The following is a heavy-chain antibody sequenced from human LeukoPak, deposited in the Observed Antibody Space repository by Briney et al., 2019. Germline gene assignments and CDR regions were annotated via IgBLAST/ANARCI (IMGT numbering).Heavy chain of an antibody. J-gene: IGHJ4*02. CDR2: INPNSGGT. V-gene: IGHV1-2*02. CDR3: ARATKYIVGATSFDY. CDR1: GYTFTGYY. D-gene: IGHD1-26*01. Sequence: ASVKVSCKASGYTFTGYYMHWVRQAPGQGLEWMGWINPNSGGTNYAQKFQGRVTMTRDTSISTAYMELSRLRSDDTAVYYCARATKYIVGATSFDYWDQGTLVTVSS.